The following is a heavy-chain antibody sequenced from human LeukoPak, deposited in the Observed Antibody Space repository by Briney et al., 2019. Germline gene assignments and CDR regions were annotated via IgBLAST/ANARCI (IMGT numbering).Heavy chain of an antibody. D-gene: IGHD1-26*01. J-gene: IGHJ6*02. V-gene: IGHV3-30*18. CDR1: GFTFSSYG. Sequence: GGSLRLSCAASGFTFSSYGMHWVRQAPGKGLEWVAVIPYDGSNKYYADSVKGRFTISRDNSKNTLYLQMNSLRAEDTAVYYCAKGDSGSYWGRFYYYYGMDVWGQGTTVTVSS. CDR3: AKGDSGSYWGRFYYYYGMDV. CDR2: IPYDGSNK.